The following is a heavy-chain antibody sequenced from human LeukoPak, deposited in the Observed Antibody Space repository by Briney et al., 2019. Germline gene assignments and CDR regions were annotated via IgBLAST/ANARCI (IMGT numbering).Heavy chain of an antibody. CDR1: GYSFTSYW. D-gene: IGHD3-9*01. CDR3: ARQDDILAFDY. CDR2: IYPGDSDT. V-gene: IGHV5-51*01. Sequence: GESLKISCKGSGYSFTSYWIGWVRQTPGKGLEWMGIIYPGDSDTRYSPSFQGHVTISADKSISTAYLQWSSLKASDTAMYYCARQDDILAFDYWGQGNLVTVSS. J-gene: IGHJ4*02.